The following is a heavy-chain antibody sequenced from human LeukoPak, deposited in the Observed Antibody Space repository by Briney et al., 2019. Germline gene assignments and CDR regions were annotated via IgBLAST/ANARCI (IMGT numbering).Heavy chain of an antibody. CDR3: TKDNPAVAH. Sequence: GGSLRLSCAASGFTFSSYTMHWVRQAPGKGLEWVAVISYDGSNKYYADSVKGRFTISRDNSKNTLYLQMNSLRAEDTAVYYCTKDNPAVAHWGQGILVTVSS. J-gene: IGHJ4*02. V-gene: IGHV3-30*04. CDR2: ISYDGSNK. CDR1: GFTFSSYT.